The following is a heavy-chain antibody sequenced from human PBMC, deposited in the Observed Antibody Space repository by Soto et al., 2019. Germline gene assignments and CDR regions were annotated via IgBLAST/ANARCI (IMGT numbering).Heavy chain of an antibody. Sequence: SETLSLTCTVSGGSISSYYWSWIRQPPGKGLEWIGYIYYSGSTNYNPSLKSRVTISVDTSKNQFSLKLSSVTAADTAVYYCARDTTRPNYYDSSGYYAHNYYYGMDVWGQGTTVTVSS. CDR3: ARDTTRPNYYDSSGYYAHNYYYGMDV. D-gene: IGHD3-22*01. J-gene: IGHJ6*02. V-gene: IGHV4-59*01. CDR1: GGSISSYY. CDR2: IYYSGST.